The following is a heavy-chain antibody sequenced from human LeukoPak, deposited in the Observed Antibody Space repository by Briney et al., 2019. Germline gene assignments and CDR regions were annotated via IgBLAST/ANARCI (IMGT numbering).Heavy chain of an antibody. CDR1: GYTFTSYG. J-gene: IGHJ4*02. V-gene: IGHV1-18*01. CDR3: AVTLRGYNSGWYQDLYDY. CDR2: ISAYNGNT. D-gene: IGHD6-19*01. Sequence: ASVKVSCKASGYTFTSYGISWVRQAPGQGLEWMGWISAYNGNTNYAQKLQGRVTMTTDTSTSTAYMELRSLRSDDTAVYYCAVTLRGYNSGWYQDLYDYWGQGTLVTVSS.